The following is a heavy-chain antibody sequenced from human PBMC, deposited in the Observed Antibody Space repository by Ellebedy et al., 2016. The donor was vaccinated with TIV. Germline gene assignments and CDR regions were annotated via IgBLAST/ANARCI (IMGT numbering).Heavy chain of an antibody. Sequence: GGSLRLSCAASGFTFSSYEMNWVRQAPGKGLEWVSYISSSGSTIYYADSVKGRFTISRDNAKNSLYLQMNSLRDEDTAVYYCAREPIVGAPFLNWFDPWGQGTLVTVSS. J-gene: IGHJ5*02. CDR1: GFTFSSYE. V-gene: IGHV3-48*03. CDR3: AREPIVGAPFLNWFDP. CDR2: ISSSGSTI. D-gene: IGHD1-26*01.